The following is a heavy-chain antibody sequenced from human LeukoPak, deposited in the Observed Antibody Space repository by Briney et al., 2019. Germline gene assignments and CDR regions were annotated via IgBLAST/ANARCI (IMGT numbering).Heavy chain of an antibody. Sequence: GGSLRLSCAASGFTFDDYGMSWVRQAPGKGLEWVSGINWNGGSTGYADSVKGRFTISRDNAKNSLYLQMNSLRAEDTALYYCARDDSPIYGDYDLRDYYFDYWGQGTLVTVS. CDR1: GFTFDDYG. J-gene: IGHJ4*02. CDR3: ARDDSPIYGDYDLRDYYFDY. D-gene: IGHD4-17*01. V-gene: IGHV3-20*04. CDR2: INWNGGST.